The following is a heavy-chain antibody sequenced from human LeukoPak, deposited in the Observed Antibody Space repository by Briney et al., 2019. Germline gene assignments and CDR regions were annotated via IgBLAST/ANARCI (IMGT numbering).Heavy chain of an antibody. CDR3: ARDLAAAGTIDP. CDR1: GGSISSYY. V-gene: IGHV4-59*01. D-gene: IGHD6-13*01. CDR2: IYHSGST. Sequence: SETLSLTCTVSGGSISSYYWSWIRQPPGKGLEWIGYIYHSGSTNYNPSLKSRATISEDTSKNQFSLKLSSVTAADTAVYYCARDLAAAGTIDPWGQGTLVTVSS. J-gene: IGHJ5*02.